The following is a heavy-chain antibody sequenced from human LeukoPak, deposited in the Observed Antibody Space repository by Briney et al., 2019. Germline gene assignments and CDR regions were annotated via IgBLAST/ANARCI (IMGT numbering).Heavy chain of an antibody. CDR3: ARDLAAAGTIDP. CDR1: GGSISSYY. V-gene: IGHV4-59*01. D-gene: IGHD6-13*01. CDR2: IYHSGST. Sequence: SETLSLTCTVSGGSISSYYWSWIRQPPGKGLEWIGYIYHSGSTNYNPSLKSRATISEDTSKNQFSLKLSSVTAADTAVYYCARDLAAAGTIDPWGQGTLVTVSS. J-gene: IGHJ5*02.